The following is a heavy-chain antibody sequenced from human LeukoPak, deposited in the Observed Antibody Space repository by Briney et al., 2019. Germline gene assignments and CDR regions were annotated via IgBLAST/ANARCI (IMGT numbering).Heavy chain of an antibody. D-gene: IGHD3-22*01. Sequence: SETLSLTCTVSGGSLWSYYWSWIRQPPGKGLEWIGYIYYSGSTNYNPSLKSRVTISVDTSKNQFSLKLSSVTAADTAVYYCARAAYYYDSSGYCYTHLYYYYMDVWGKGTTVTISS. V-gene: IGHV4-59*01. J-gene: IGHJ6*03. CDR3: ARAAYYYDSSGYCYTHLYYYYMDV. CDR2: IYYSGST. CDR1: GGSLWSYY.